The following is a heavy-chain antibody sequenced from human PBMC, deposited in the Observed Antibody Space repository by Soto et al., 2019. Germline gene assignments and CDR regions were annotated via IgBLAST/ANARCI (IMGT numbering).Heavy chain of an antibody. CDR2: ISTYNDNT. J-gene: IGHJ6*02. D-gene: IGHD1-26*01. Sequence: QVHPGQSGAEVKSPGASVKVSCKASGFTFLNYGITWVRQAPGQGLEWMGWISTYNDNTRTAQKLQGRVTMTTDTSTSTAYMELKSLRSDDTAVYYCARILSGTYLSYYYYGMDVWGQGTTVTVSS. V-gene: IGHV1-18*01. CDR3: ARILSGTYLSYYYYGMDV. CDR1: GFTFLNYG.